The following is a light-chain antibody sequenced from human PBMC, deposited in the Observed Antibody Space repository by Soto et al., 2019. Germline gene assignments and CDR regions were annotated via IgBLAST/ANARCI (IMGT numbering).Light chain of an antibody. CDR2: DAS. J-gene: IGKJ4*01. V-gene: IGKV1-5*01. CDR3: QQYNSYSLT. Sequence: DIQITHSPPHLSTSVVSKGTITSGASQSISSWLAWYQQKPGKAPKLLIYDASSLESGVPSRFSGSGSGTEFTLTISSLQPDDFATYNCQQYNSYSLTFGGGTKVDIK. CDR1: QSISSW.